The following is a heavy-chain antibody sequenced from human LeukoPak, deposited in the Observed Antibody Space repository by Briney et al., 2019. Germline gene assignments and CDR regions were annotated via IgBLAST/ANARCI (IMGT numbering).Heavy chain of an antibody. CDR1: GFIFSDYY. CDR2: IDSSSSYT. Sequence: GESLRLSCAASGFIFSDYYMSWIRQAPGKGLEWVSYIDSSSSYTNYADSVKGRFSISRDNAKNSLYLQMNSLRAEDTAVYYCARGKLSSGRYDDWGQGTLVTVSS. CDR3: ARGKLSSGRYDD. V-gene: IGHV3-11*06. D-gene: IGHD6-19*01. J-gene: IGHJ4*02.